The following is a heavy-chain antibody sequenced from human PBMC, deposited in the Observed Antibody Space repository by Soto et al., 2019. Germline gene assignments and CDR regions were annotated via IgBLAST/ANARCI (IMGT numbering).Heavy chain of an antibody. V-gene: IGHV1-69*06. CDR2: IIPIFGTA. CDR1: EGTFSSYA. CDR3: AKGGGYDHYRAYFDY. Sequence: ASVKVSCKASEGTFSSYAISWVRQAPGQGLEWMGGIIPIFGTANYAQKFQGRVTITADKSTSTAYMELSSLRSEDTAVYYCAKGGGYDHYRAYFDYWGQGTLVTVSS. D-gene: IGHD5-12*01. J-gene: IGHJ4*02.